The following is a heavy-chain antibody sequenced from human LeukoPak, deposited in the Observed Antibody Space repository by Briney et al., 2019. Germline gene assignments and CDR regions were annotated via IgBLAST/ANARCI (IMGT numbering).Heavy chain of an antibody. CDR1: GYTLTELS. CDR3: ATGVYDSSGYYPFDY. V-gene: IGHV1-24*01. CDR2: FDPEDGET. Sequence: ASAKVSCKVSGYTLTELSMHWVRQAPGKGLEWMGGFDPEDGETIYAQKFQGRVTMTEDTSTDTAYMELSSLRSEDTAVYYCATGVYDSSGYYPFDYWGQGTLVTVSS. J-gene: IGHJ4*02. D-gene: IGHD3-22*01.